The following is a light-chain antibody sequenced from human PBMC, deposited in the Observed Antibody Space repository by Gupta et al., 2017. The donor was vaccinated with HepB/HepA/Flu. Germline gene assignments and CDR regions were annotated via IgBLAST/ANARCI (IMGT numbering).Light chain of an antibody. CDR3: NSPASSGNIRVV. J-gene: IGLJ2*01. Sequence: SELTPDPALSVALGQSVRNTCQGDSLRSYYASWYQQNPRQAPVLLIYGKYNRPSGTPDRFSCSNSGNTASLTIPRAQAEDEADYYCNSPASSGNIRVVFGGGTKLNGL. CDR1: SLRSYY. CDR2: GKY. V-gene: IGLV3-19*01.